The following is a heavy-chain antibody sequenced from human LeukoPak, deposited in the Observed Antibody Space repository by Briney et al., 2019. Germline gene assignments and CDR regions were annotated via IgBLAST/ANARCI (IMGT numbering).Heavy chain of an antibody. D-gene: IGHD5-18*01. CDR1: GDSINSGDYY. J-gene: IGHJ4*02. CDR2: TSSSGNT. Sequence: SETLSLTCTVSGDSINSGDYYWSWVRQPPGKGLEWIGYTSSSGNTDYNQSLKSRLTMSVDTSKNQFSLKLTSVTAADTAVYYCARLADTAMVDYWGQGTLVTVSS. CDR3: ARLADTAMVDY. V-gene: IGHV4-30-4*01.